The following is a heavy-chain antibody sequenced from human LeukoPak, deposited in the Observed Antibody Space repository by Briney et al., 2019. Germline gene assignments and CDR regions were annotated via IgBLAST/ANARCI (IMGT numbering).Heavy chain of an antibody. CDR2: INPNSGGT. CDR1: GYTFTGYY. Sequence: ASVKVSCKASGYTFTGYYMHWVRQAPGQGLEWMGWINPNSGGTNYAQKFQGRVTMTRDTSISTAYMELSRLRSDDTAVYYCARDLRVVVAAIHLFDPWGQGTLVTVSS. J-gene: IGHJ5*02. D-gene: IGHD2-15*01. V-gene: IGHV1-2*02. CDR3: ARDLRVVVAAIHLFDP.